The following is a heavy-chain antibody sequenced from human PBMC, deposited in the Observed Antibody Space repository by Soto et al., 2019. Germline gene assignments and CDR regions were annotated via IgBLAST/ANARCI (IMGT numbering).Heavy chain of an antibody. CDR3: ARGVPDSGSYPFDY. Sequence: EVQLVESGGGLVKPGGSLRLSCATSGFTFSAYTMNWVRQAPGKGLEWVSVIYSGGSTYYADSVKGRFTISRDNSKNTLYLQMNSLRAEDTAVYYCARGVPDSGSYPFDYWGQGTLVTVSS. V-gene: IGHV3-66*01. D-gene: IGHD1-26*01. CDR2: IYSGGST. J-gene: IGHJ4*02. CDR1: GFTFSAYT.